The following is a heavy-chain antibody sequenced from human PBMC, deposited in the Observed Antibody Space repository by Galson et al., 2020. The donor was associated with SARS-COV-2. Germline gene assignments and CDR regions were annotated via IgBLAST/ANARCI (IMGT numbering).Heavy chain of an antibody. J-gene: IGHJ4*02. Sequence: GESLKISCAASGFTFSSYWMHWVRQVLGKGLVWVSRINSDGSSKSYADSVKGRFTISRDNSKNTLYLQMNSLRAEDTAVYYCAKRIVGAFDYWGQGTLVTVSS. CDR2: INSDGSSK. CDR3: AKRIVGAFDY. D-gene: IGHD1-26*01. CDR1: GFTFSSYW. V-gene: IGHV3-74*01.